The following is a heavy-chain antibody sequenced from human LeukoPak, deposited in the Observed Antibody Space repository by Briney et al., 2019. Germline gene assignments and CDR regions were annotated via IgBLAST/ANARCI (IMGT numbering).Heavy chain of an antibody. CDR2: IKTKADGETT. V-gene: IGHV3-15*01. Sequence: GGSLRLSCAASGFTVSNAWMSWVRHAPGKGLEWVGRIKTKADGETTDFPAPVKGRFTLSRDDSKNTLYMQMNSLKIEDTAVYYCSTSGSVGATRANYWGQGTLVTVSS. CDR3: STSGSVGATRANY. D-gene: IGHD1-26*01. J-gene: IGHJ4*02. CDR1: GFTVSNAW.